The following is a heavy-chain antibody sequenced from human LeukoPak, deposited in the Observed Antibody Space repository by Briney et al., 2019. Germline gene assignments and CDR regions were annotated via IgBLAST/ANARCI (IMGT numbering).Heavy chain of an antibody. CDR3: AKEADRSDYDFWSGPSPTRYMDV. CDR1: GFTFNNYA. V-gene: IGHV3-23*01. D-gene: IGHD3-3*01. J-gene: IGHJ6*03. CDR2: IGVNGGST. Sequence: GGSLRLSCAASGFTFNNYAMGWVRQAPGKGLEWVSSIGVNGGSTYYADPVKGRFTISRDNSKNTLYLQMNSLRAEDTAVYYCAKEADRSDYDFWSGPSPTRYMDVWGKGTTVTVSS.